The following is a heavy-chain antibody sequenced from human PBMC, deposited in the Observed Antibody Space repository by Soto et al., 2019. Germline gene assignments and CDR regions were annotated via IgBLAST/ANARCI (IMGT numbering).Heavy chain of an antibody. CDR1: GFTFSSYA. D-gene: IGHD1-26*01. V-gene: IGHV3-64*01. Sequence: GASLRLSCAASGFTFSSYAMHWGRQPPGKGLEYVSAISSNGGSTYYANSVKGRFTISRDNSKNTLYLQMGSLRAEDMAVYYCAGGQGDYFYFRGRGTLVIVSA. CDR3: AGGQGDYFYF. CDR2: ISSNGGST. J-gene: IGHJ4*02.